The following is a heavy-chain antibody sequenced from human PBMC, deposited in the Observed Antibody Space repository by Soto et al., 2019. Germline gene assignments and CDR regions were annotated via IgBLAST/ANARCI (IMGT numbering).Heavy chain of an antibody. Sequence: PSETLSLTCTVSGGSISSSSYYWGWIRQPPGKGLEWIGSIYYSGSTYYNPSLKSRVTISVDTSKNQFSLKLSSVTAADTAVYYCARRNPVGYDFLSGYYSYYYYGMDFWGQGTTVTVSS. D-gene: IGHD3-3*01. CDR1: GGSISSSSYY. J-gene: IGHJ6*02. CDR3: ARRNPVGYDFLSGYYSYYYYGMDF. CDR2: IYYSGST. V-gene: IGHV4-39*01.